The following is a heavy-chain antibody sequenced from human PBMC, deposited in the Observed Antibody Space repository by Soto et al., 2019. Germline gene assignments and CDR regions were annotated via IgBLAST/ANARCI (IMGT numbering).Heavy chain of an antibody. J-gene: IGHJ4*02. Sequence: SETLSLTCTVSGGSISSSSYYWGWIRQPPGKGLEWIGSIYYSGSTYYNPSLKSRVTISVDTSKNQFSLKLSSVTAADTAVYYCARSDYDHHPFSFDYWGQGTLVNVSS. CDR2: IYYSGST. CDR3: ARSDYDHHPFSFDY. CDR1: GGSISSSSYY. D-gene: IGHD3-16*01. V-gene: IGHV4-39*01.